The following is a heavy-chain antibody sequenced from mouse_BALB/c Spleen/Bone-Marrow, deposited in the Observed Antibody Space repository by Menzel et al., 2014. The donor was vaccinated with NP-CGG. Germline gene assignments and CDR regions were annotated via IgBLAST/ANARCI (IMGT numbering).Heavy chain of an antibody. Sequence: DVKLQESGAELVRPGASVKLSCTASGFNIKDIYMHWVKQRPEQGLEWIGRIDPANGDTKYDPKFQGKATITADTSSNTAYLQLSSLPSEDTAVYYCTTYYGSRFTYWGQGTLVTVSA. V-gene: IGHV14-3*02. CDR3: TTYYGSRFTY. CDR2: IDPANGDT. J-gene: IGHJ3*01. D-gene: IGHD2-9*01. CDR1: GFNIKDIY.